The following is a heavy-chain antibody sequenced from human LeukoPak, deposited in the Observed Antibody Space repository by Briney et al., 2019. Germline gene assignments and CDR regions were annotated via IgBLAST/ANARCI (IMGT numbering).Heavy chain of an antibody. CDR2: ISSSSSTI. CDR1: GFTFSSYS. CDR3: ARAQRKQDYGDYPLSPLIYGMDV. Sequence: PGGSLRLSCAASGFTFSSYSMNWVRQAPGKGLEWVSYISSSSSTIYYADSVKGRFTISRDNAKNSLYLQMNSLRAEDTAVYYCARAQRKQDYGDYPLSPLIYGMDVWGQGTTVTVSS. D-gene: IGHD4-17*01. V-gene: IGHV3-48*04. J-gene: IGHJ6*02.